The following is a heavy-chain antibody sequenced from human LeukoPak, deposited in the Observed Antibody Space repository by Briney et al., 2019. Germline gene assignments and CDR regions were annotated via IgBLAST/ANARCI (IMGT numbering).Heavy chain of an antibody. CDR2: IYSGGST. Sequence: GGSLRLSCAASEFSVCSNYMTGVRQAPGKGLEWVSLIYSGGSTYYADSVKGRFTISRDNPKNTRYLQMNSLRAEDTAVYYCARGASGYHNTGGQGTLVTVSS. J-gene: IGHJ4*02. V-gene: IGHV3-66*01. CDR1: EFSVCSNY. D-gene: IGHD5-12*01. CDR3: ARGASGYHNT.